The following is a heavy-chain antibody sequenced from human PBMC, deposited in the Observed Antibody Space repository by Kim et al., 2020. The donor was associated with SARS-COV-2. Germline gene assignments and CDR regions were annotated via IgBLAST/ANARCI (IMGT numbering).Heavy chain of an antibody. CDR3: ARAGGSYWPFDY. CDR2: ISYDGSNK. CDR1: GFTFSSYA. J-gene: IGHJ4*02. V-gene: IGHV3-30-3*01. D-gene: IGHD1-26*01. Sequence: GGSLRLSCAPSGFTFSSYAMHWVRQAPGKGLEWVAVISYDGSNKYYADSVKGRFTISRDNSKNTLYLQMNSLRAEDTAVYYCARAGGSYWPFDYWGQGTLVTVSS.